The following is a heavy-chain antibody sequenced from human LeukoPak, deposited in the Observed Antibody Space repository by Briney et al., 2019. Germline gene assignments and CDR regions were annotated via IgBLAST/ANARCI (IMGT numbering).Heavy chain of an antibody. CDR2: ISSSSSYI. J-gene: IGHJ4*02. V-gene: IGHV3-21*04. CDR1: GFTFSSYS. D-gene: IGHD4/OR15-4a*01. Sequence: PGGSLRLSCAASGFTFSSYSMNWVRQAPGEGLEWVSSISSSSSYIYYADSVKGRFTISGDTSKNTLYLQMNSLRAEDTAVYYCARRAGAYSNPYDYWGQGTLVTVSS. CDR3: ARRAGAYSNPYDY.